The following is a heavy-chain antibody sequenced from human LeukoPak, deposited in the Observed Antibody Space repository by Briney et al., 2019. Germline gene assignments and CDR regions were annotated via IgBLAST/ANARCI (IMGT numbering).Heavy chain of an antibody. CDR2: IYYSGST. Sequence: KSSETLSPTCTVSGASVSGSAYYWGWIRQPPGKGLEWIGNIYYSGSTYYNESLESRVTISIDTSKNQFSLKLSSVTAADTAVYYCARAGGSGSYYKEPFDPWGQGTLVTVSS. CDR3: ARAGGSGSYYKEPFDP. J-gene: IGHJ5*02. V-gene: IGHV4-39*07. CDR1: GASVSGSAYY. D-gene: IGHD3-10*01.